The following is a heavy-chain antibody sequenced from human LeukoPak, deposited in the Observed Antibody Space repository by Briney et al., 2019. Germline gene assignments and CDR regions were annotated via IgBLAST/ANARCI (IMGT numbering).Heavy chain of an antibody. D-gene: IGHD6-13*01. Sequence: SGPTLVNPTQTFTLTCTFSGFSLSTSGVGVGWIRQPPGKALEWLALIYWDDYKRYSPSLKSRHTITKDTSKNQVVLTMTNMDPVDTATYYCARHSSSWYGNFFDYWGQGTLVTVSS. V-gene: IGHV2-5*02. CDR1: GFSLSTSGVG. CDR2: IYWDDYK. CDR3: ARHSSSWYGNFFDY. J-gene: IGHJ4*02.